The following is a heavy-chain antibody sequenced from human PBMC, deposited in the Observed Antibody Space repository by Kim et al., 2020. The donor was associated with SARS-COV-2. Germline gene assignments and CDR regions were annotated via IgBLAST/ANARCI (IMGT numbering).Heavy chain of an antibody. J-gene: IGHJ6*02. V-gene: IGHV3-21*01. D-gene: IGHD6-19*01. CDR1: GFTFSSYS. CDR2: ISSSSSYI. Sequence: GGSLRLSCAASGFTFSSYSMNWVRQAPGKGLEWVSSISSSSSYIYYADSVKGRFTISRDNAKNSLYLQMNSLRAEDTAVYYCARLEPIAVAGTDSGGYYYYGMDVWGQGTTVTVSS. CDR3: ARLEPIAVAGTDSGGYYYYGMDV.